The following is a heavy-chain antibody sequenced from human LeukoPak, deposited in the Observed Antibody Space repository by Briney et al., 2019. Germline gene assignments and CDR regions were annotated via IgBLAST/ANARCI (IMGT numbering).Heavy chain of an antibody. Sequence: GGSLRLSCAASGFTFSSYGMHWVRQAPGKGLEWVAVIWYDGSNKYYADSVKGRFTISRDNSKNTLSLQMNSLRVEDTAVYYCAKRDPTGYSDYWGQGTLVIVSS. CDR2: IWYDGSNK. CDR3: AKRDPTGYSDY. J-gene: IGHJ4*02. V-gene: IGHV3-33*06. D-gene: IGHD3-9*01. CDR1: GFTFSSYG.